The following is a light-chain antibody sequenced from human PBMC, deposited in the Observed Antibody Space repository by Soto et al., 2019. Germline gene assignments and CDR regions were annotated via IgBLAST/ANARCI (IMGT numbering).Light chain of an antibody. J-gene: IGKJ5*01. CDR1: QSVSSTY. Sequence: EVGLTLSPGTLSLSPGERATLSCRASQSVSSTYLAWYQQKPGQAPRLLIYGASSRATGIPDRFSGSGSGTDFTLTISRLEPEDFAVYYCQQYGSSPRTFGQGTRLAIK. V-gene: IGKV3-20*01. CDR2: GAS. CDR3: QQYGSSPRT.